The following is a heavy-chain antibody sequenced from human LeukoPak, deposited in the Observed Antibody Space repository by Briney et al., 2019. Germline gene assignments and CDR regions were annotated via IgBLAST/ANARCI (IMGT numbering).Heavy chain of an antibody. J-gene: IGHJ4*02. V-gene: IGHV3-33*06. CDR1: GFTFSSYG. CDR2: IWYDGSNK. CDR3: AKGSGYSGYSFDY. D-gene: IGHD5-12*01. Sequence: GRSLRLSCAASGFTFSSYGMHWVRQAPGKGLEWVAVIWYDGSNKYYADSVKGRFTISRDNSKYTLYLQMNSLRAEDTAVYYCAKGSGYSGYSFDYWGQGTLVTVSS.